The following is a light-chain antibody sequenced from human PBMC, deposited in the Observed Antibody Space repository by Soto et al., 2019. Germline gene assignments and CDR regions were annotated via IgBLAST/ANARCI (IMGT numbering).Light chain of an antibody. CDR2: GAS. CDR1: QSVSSR. V-gene: IGKV3-15*01. J-gene: IGKJ1*01. CDR3: HQYNNLWT. Sequence: EIVMTQSPATLSVSPGERVTLSCRASQSVSSRLAWYQQKPGQSPRLLIHGASTRATGIPARFSGSGSGTEFTLTISSLQSEDFGVYYCHQYNNLWTFGQGTKVEIK.